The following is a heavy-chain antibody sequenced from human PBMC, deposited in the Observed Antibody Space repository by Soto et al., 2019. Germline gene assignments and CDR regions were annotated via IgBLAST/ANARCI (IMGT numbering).Heavy chain of an antibody. D-gene: IGHD2-8*02. CDR1: GFTFSDYG. J-gene: IGHJ4*02. CDR2: ISGSGST. CDR3: ARGGSYWARRHYFDS. V-gene: IGHV3-23*01. Sequence: EVQLLESGGGLEQPGGSLRLSCAASGFTFSDYGMSWVRQAPGKGLEWVSAISGSGSTFYADSVKGRFTISRDNSKNTLYLQMNSLRAEDTAVYYCARGGSYWARRHYFDSWGQGTLVTVSS.